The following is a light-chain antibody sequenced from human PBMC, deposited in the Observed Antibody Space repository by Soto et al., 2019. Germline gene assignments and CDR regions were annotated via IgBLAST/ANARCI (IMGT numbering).Light chain of an antibody. CDR1: LSISSR. J-gene: IGKJ1*01. CDR2: EAS. V-gene: IGKV1-5*01. Sequence: DSQMTQSPSTLSASVGDRVTITCRASLSISSRLAWYQQKPGKAPKLLIYEASGLQSGVPSTFSGSGSGTEFTLTISSLQPDDFATYYCQRYNFYWAFGQGTKV. CDR3: QRYNFYWA.